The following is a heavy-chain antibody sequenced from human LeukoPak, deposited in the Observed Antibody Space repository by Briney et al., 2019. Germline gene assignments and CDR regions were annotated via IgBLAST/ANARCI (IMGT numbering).Heavy chain of an antibody. J-gene: IGHJ4*02. CDR2: ICHTGST. D-gene: IGHD6-25*01. V-gene: IGHV4-59*01. CDR1: GGSISSYY. CDR3: ARRGRNSSGWQDYL. Sequence: SETLSLTCTVSGGSISSYYWSWIRQPPGKGLEWIANICHTGSTNYNPSLSGRVTISIDTAKNQFSLKLTSVTVADTAVYYCARRGRNSSGWQDYLWGQGTLVTVSS.